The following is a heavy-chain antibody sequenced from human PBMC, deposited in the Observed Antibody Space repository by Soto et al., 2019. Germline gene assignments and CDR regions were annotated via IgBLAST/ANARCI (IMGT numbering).Heavy chain of an antibody. CDR3: ARRGSAVTTGGGALAM. J-gene: IGHJ3*01. V-gene: IGHV3-21*01. CDR1: RFRFSDYT. CDR2: ISIISTYI. Sequence: EVPLVESGGGLVKPGGSLRLSCVASRFRFSDYTMTWVRQAPGNALEWVSSISIISTYIYYGDSVKDRFTIARDNAKSSLCLQMSSLRVEETSVYYWARRGSAVTTGGGALAMWCQGTMVTVSS. D-gene: IGHD4-17*01.